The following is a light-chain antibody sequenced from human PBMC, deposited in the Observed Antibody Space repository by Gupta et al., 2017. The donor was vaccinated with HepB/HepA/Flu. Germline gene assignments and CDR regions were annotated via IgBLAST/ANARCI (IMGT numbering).Light chain of an antibody. V-gene: IGKV2-28*01. CDR3: MQALQTSFT. CDR1: QSLLHSNGYNY. CDR2: LGS. J-gene: IGKJ3*01. Sequence: DMVMTQSPLSLPVTPVEPASITCRTSQSLLHSNGYNYLDWYLQKPGQSPQLLIYLGSNRASGVPDRFSGSGSGTDFTLKISRVEAEDVGVYYCMQALQTSFTFGPGTKVDIK.